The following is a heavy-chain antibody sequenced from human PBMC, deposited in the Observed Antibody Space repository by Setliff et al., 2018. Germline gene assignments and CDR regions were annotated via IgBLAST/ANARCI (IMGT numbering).Heavy chain of an antibody. Sequence: SETLSLTCAVYGGSFSGYYWSWIRQPPGKGLEWIREIIHSGSTNYNPSLKSRVTISMDTSKNQFSLKVSSVTAADTAVYYCARGRHYGSGSYSYWGQGTLVTVSS. V-gene: IGHV4-34*01. CDR2: IIHSGST. CDR1: GGSFSGYY. D-gene: IGHD3-10*01. CDR3: ARGRHYGSGSYSY. J-gene: IGHJ4*02.